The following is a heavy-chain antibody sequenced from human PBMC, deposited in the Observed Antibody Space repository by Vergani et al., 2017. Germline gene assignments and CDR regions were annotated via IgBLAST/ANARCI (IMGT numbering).Heavy chain of an antibody. CDR2: INPKRGGT. Sequence: QVQLVQSGAEVKKPGASVKVSCKASGYTFTGYYMHWVREAPGQGLEWMGWINPKRGGTNCAQKFHGRVTMTRDTSISTAYMELSRLRSDDTAVYYCERDITVFGVVIFDYWGQGTLVTVSS. CDR3: ERDITVFGVVIFDY. D-gene: IGHD3-3*01. J-gene: IGHJ4*02. V-gene: IGHV1-2*02. CDR1: GYTFTGYY.